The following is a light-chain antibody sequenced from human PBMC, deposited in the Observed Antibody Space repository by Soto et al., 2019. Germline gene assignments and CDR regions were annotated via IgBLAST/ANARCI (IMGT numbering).Light chain of an antibody. Sequence: EILLTQSPATLSLSPGERASLSCRASQSVSAYLVWNKQKPGQAPRLLIYGASSRATGIPDRFSGSGSGTEFTLTISSLKPDDFATYYCQQYNTYRTFGQGTQVDIK. CDR1: QSVSAY. J-gene: IGKJ1*01. CDR3: QQYNTYRT. V-gene: IGKV3-11*01. CDR2: GAS.